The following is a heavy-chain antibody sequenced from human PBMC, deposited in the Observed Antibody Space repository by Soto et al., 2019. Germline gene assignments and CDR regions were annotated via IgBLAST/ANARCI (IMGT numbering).Heavy chain of an antibody. J-gene: IGHJ4*02. Sequence: STLKESGPAVVKPTEPLTLTCTLSGFSLTTSGVGVGWVRQSPGKAPEWLALIYWDDDKRYSTSLNSRLIITKDTSKNQVVRTMANLDSADTATYYCAHRVLRTVFGLVTTTAIYFDFWGPGTPGVVSS. CDR3: AHRVLRTVFGLVTTTAIYFDF. D-gene: IGHD3-3*01. CDR2: IYWDDDK. CDR1: GFSLTTSGVG. V-gene: IGHV2-5*02.